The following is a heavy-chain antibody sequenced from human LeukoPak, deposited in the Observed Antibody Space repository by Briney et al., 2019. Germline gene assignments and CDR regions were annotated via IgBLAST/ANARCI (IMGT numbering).Heavy chain of an antibody. CDR2: INPNSGGT. CDR1: GYTFTRYY. J-gene: IGHJ4*02. Sequence: ASVKVSCKASGYTFTRYYMHWVRQAPAQRLEWMGRINPNSGGTIYAVNFQGRVTMTRDTFISTASVELRRLRSDDTAVYDCARFQPVVAHTADYWGQRTLVTVSS. D-gene: IGHD2-15*01. V-gene: IGHV1-2*02. CDR3: ARFQPVVAHTADY.